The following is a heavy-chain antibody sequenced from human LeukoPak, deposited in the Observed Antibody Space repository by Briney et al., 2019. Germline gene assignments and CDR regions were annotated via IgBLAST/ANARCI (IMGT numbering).Heavy chain of an antibody. CDR3: VRGGDYYNP. V-gene: IGHV4-61*02. D-gene: IGHD4-17*01. J-gene: IGHJ5*02. CDR1: GASLSSGSYY. CDR2: IFSSRST. Sequence: TLSLTCTISGASLSSGSYYWSWIRHPAGKELEWIGRIFSSRSTNYNPSLKSRVTISVDPAKNQFSLKLTSVTAADTAVYYCVRGGDYYNPWGQGTLVTVSS.